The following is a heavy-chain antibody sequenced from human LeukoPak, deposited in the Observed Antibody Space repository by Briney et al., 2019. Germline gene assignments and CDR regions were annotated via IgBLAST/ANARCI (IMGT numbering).Heavy chain of an antibody. Sequence: PGGSLRLSCAASGFTFRSYGMHWVRQAPGKGLEWVAVISYDGSNKYYADSVKGRFTISRDNSKNKLYLQMSSLRAEDTAVYYCAKDPNYYDSSGYYASADYWGQGTLVTVSS. CDR3: AKDPNYYDSSGYYASADY. J-gene: IGHJ4*02. D-gene: IGHD3-22*01. CDR1: GFTFRSYG. V-gene: IGHV3-30*18. CDR2: ISYDGSNK.